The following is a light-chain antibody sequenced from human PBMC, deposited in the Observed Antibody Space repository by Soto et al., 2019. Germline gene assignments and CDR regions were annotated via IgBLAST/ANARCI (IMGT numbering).Light chain of an antibody. CDR2: GAS. CDR3: QQYNNWPYT. J-gene: IGKJ2*01. Sequence: EIVMTQSPATLAVSPGERAALSCRASQSVSNNFAWYQQKPGQAPRRLIYGASSRATGTPARFSGSGSGTEFTLTISSLQSEDFAVYYCQQYNNWPYTFGLGTKLEMK. CDR1: QSVSNN. V-gene: IGKV3-15*01.